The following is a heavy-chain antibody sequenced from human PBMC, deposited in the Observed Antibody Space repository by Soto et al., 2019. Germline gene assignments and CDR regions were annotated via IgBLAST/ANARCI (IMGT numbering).Heavy chain of an antibody. CDR3: AKERGLDY. Sequence: PSETLSLTCAVSGASITYYYWNWIRQPTGRGLEWIVSFSSTGSTVYNPSLRSRVTISLDTSKNQFSLTLNSVTAADTAVYYCAKERGLDYWSQGTLVTVSS. V-gene: IGHV4-59*01. J-gene: IGHJ4*02. CDR1: GASITYYY. CDR2: FSSTGST.